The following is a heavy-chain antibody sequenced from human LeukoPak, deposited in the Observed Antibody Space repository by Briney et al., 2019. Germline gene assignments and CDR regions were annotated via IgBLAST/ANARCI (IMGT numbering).Heavy chain of an antibody. J-gene: IGHJ1*01. D-gene: IGHD6-13*01. Sequence: SETLSLTCTVSGGSISSSSYYWGWIRQPPGKGLEWIGSIYYSGSTYYNPSLKSRVTISVDTSKNQFSLKLSSVTAADTAVYCCARVAAGIGFFQHWGLGTLVTVSS. CDR2: IYYSGST. V-gene: IGHV4-39*01. CDR1: GGSISSSSYY. CDR3: ARVAAGIGFFQH.